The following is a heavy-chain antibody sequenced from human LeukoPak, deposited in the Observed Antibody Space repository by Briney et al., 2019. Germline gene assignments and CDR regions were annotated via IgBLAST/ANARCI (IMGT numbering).Heavy chain of an antibody. V-gene: IGHV3-48*03. D-gene: IGHD1-26*01. CDR3: ARDLSGSYSYYYYGLDV. CDR2: ISNGGDTI. J-gene: IGHJ6*02. CDR1: GFTFSSYG. Sequence: PGGSLRLSCAASGFTFSSYGMNWVRQAPGKGLEWVSYISNGGDTIHYADSVKGRFTISRDNAKNSLHLHMNSLRAEDTAVYYCARDLSGSYSYYYYGLDVWGQGTTVTVSS.